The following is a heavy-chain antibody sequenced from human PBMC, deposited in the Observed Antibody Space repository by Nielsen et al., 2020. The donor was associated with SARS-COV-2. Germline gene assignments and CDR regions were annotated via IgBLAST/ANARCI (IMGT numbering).Heavy chain of an antibody. CDR3: ARPSFLSVGDHIDTHFDF. Sequence: GGSLRLSCKGSGYSFSNYWIGWVRQMSGKGLEWMGIIYPDDADTRYSPSFQGQVTISADKSINTAYLQWNSLKASDTAMYYCARPSFLSVGDHIDTHFDFWGQGSLVTVSS. CDR2: IYPDDADT. D-gene: IGHD2-21*02. V-gene: IGHV5-51*01. J-gene: IGHJ4*02. CDR1: GYSFSNYW.